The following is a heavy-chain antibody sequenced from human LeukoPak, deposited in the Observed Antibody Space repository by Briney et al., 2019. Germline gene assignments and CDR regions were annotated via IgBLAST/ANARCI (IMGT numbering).Heavy chain of an antibody. CDR2: MNPNSGNT. V-gene: IGHV1-8*03. Sequence: ASVKVSCKASGYTFTNYDINWVRQAPGQGLEWMGWMNPNSGNTDYAQKFQGRVSLTRNTSINTAYMELSSLRSEDTAVYYCARAPSNLAAADYYYYYMDVWGKGTTVTVSS. J-gene: IGHJ6*03. CDR3: ARAPSNLAAADYYYYYMDV. CDR1: GYTFTNYD. D-gene: IGHD6-13*01.